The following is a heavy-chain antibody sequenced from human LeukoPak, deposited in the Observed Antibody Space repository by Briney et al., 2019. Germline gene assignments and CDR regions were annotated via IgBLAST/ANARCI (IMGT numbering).Heavy chain of an antibody. CDR1: GFTFSSYW. Sequence: GGSLRLSCAASGFTFSSYWMSWVRQAPGKGLEWVANIKQDGNEKYYVDSVKGRFTISRDNAKNSLYLQMNSLRAEDTAVYYCARVSLIAAADYWGQGTLVTVSS. J-gene: IGHJ4*02. CDR3: ARVSLIAAADY. CDR2: IKQDGNEK. V-gene: IGHV3-7*01. D-gene: IGHD6-13*01.